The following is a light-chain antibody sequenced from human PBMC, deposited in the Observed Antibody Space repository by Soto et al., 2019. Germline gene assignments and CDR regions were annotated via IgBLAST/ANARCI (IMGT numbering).Light chain of an antibody. Sequence: DIQMTQSPSALSASVGDRVTITCRASQTISTYLNWYQQKPGKAPKLPIYAASTLQSGVPSRFSGSGSGTDFTLTISRLQPEDFATYYCQQSLGIPYTFGQGTRLEIK. CDR1: QTISTY. J-gene: IGKJ2*01. V-gene: IGKV1-39*01. CDR2: AAS. CDR3: QQSLGIPYT.